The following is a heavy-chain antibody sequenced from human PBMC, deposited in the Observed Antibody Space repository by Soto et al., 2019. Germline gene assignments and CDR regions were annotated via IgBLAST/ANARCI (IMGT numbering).Heavy chain of an antibody. V-gene: IGHV3-64*01. CDR2: ISSNGGST. CDR1: GFPFSSYA. D-gene: IGHD2-21*02. J-gene: IGHJ3*02. Sequence: GGSLRLSCAASGFPFSSYAMHWVRQAPGKGLEYVSAISSNGGSTYYANSVKGRFTISRDNSKNTLYLQMGSLRAEDMAVYYCARNYGGNSYAFDIWGQGTMVTLSS. CDR3: ARNYGGNSYAFDI.